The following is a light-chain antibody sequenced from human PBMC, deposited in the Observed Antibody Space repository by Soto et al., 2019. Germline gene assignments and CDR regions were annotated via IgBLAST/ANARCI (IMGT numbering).Light chain of an antibody. CDR2: ASS. CDR3: QQDNMTPFT. V-gene: IGKV1-39*01. J-gene: IGKJ3*01. CDR1: QTVSNN. Sequence: DIQMTQSPSSLSASVGDRVTITCRTSQTVSNNLNWYQRKPGKAPSLLIYASSTLQGGVPSRFIGSGSETEFTLTISSLQPEDFATYYCQQDNMTPFTFGPGTKVDI.